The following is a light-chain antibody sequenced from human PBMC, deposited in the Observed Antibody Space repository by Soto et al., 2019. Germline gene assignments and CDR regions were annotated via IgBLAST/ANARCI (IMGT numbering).Light chain of an antibody. Sequence: DIVMTQSPLSLPVTPGEPASISCRSSQSLLHSNGYTYLDWYLQKPGQSPQLLIYLGSYRASGVPDRFSGSVSGTDFTLKISRVEAEDVGVYYCMQGLQPPLTFGQGTRLEIK. CDR2: LGS. J-gene: IGKJ5*01. CDR1: QSLLHSNGYTY. V-gene: IGKV2-28*01. CDR3: MQGLQPPLT.